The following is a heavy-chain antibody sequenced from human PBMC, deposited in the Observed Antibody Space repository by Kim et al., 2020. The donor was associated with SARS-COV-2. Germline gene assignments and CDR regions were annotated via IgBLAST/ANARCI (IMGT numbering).Heavy chain of an antibody. CDR3: ATPAIAAAYYYYGMDV. CDR1: GGTFSSYA. D-gene: IGHD6-13*01. CDR2: IIPILGIA. Sequence: SVKVSCKASGGTFSSYAISWVRQAPGQGLEWMGRIIPILGIANYAQKFQGRVTITADKSTSTAYMELSSLRSEDTAVYYCATPAIAAAYYYYGMDVWGQGTTVTVSS. V-gene: IGHV1-69*04. J-gene: IGHJ6*02.